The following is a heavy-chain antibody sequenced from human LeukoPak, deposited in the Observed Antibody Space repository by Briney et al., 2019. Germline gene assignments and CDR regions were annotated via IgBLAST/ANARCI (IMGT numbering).Heavy chain of an antibody. CDR3: ARDKIAVAGTSVYYYYYMDV. J-gene: IGHJ6*03. D-gene: IGHD6-19*01. Sequence: QPGGSLRLSCAASGFTFSSYAMHWVRQAPGKGLEWVAVISYDGSNKYYADSAKGRFTISRDNSKNTLYLQMNSLRAEDAAVYYCARDKIAVAGTSVYYYYYMDVWGKGTTVTVSS. CDR1: GFTFSSYA. V-gene: IGHV3-30*04. CDR2: ISYDGSNK.